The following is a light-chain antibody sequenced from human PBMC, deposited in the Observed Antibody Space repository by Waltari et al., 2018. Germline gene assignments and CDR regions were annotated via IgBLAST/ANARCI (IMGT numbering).Light chain of an antibody. V-gene: IGKV1-12*01. CDR3: QQASSFPLT. CDR1: TGCGSW. J-gene: IGKJ4*01. Sequence: CRESTGCGSWLAWYQQKPGKAPKLLIYAASTLQSGVPSRFSGSGSGTDFTLTISSLQPEDVATYFCQQASSFPLTFGGGTKVEI. CDR2: AAS.